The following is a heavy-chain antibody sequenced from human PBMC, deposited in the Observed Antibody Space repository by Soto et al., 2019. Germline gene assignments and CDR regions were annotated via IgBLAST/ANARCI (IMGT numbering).Heavy chain of an antibody. Sequence: GASVKVSCKASRGTFSSYAISWVGQAPGQGLEWMGGIIPIFGTANYAQKFQGRVTITADESTSTAYMELSSLRSEDTAVYYCAAKKLVRGYDYWGQGTLVTVSS. CDR3: AAKKLVRGYDY. J-gene: IGHJ4*02. D-gene: IGHD6-6*01. CDR2: IIPIFGTA. V-gene: IGHV1-69*13. CDR1: RGTFSSYA.